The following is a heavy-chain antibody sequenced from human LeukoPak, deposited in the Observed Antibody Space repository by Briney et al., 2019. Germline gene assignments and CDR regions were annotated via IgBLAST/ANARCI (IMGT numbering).Heavy chain of an antibody. J-gene: IGHJ4*02. CDR2: IRSKANSYAT. CDR1: GFTFSSYA. V-gene: IGHV3-73*01. D-gene: IGHD3-22*01. CDR3: TRPRYDSSGYYYAPLDY. Sequence: PGRSLRLSCAASGFTFSSYAMHWVRQASGKGLEWVGRIRSKANSYATAYAASVKGRFTISRDDSKNTAYLQMNSLKTEDTAVYYCTRPRYDSSGYYYAPLDYWGQGTLVTVSS.